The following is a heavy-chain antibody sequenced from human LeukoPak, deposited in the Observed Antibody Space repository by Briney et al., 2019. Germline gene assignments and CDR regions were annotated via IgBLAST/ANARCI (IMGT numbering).Heavy chain of an antibody. D-gene: IGHD3-22*01. Sequence: GGSLRLSCAASGFTFSSYGMHWVRQAPGKGLEWVAFIRYDGSNKYYADSVKGRFTISRDNSKNTLYLQMNSLRAEDTAVYYCAREWGYYDSSGYPHPFDYWGQGTLVTVSS. V-gene: IGHV3-30*02. CDR2: IRYDGSNK. J-gene: IGHJ4*02. CDR1: GFTFSSYG. CDR3: AREWGYYDSSGYPHPFDY.